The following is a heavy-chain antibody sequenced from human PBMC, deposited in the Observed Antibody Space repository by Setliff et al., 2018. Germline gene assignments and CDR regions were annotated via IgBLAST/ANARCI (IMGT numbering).Heavy chain of an antibody. Sequence: KASETLSLTCAVYGGSFSGYYWSWIRQPPGKGLEWIGEINHSGSTNYNPSLKSRVTISVDTSKNQFSLKLSSVTAADTAVYYCARGKERITMIVVVTSGAFDIWGQGTMVTVSS. J-gene: IGHJ3*02. CDR1: GGSFSGYY. CDR2: INHSGST. CDR3: ARGKERITMIVVVTSGAFDI. D-gene: IGHD3-22*01. V-gene: IGHV4-34*01.